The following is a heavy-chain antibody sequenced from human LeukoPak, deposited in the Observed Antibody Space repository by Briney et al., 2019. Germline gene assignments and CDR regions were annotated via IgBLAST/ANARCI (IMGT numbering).Heavy chain of an antibody. CDR3: AKSGLNRFDY. J-gene: IGHJ4*02. Sequence: GGSLRLSCAASGFSFDDYGMSWVRQAPGKGLEWVSGINWNGGSTGYADSVKGRFTISRDNSKNTLYLQMHSLRAEDTAVYYCAKSGLNRFDYWGQGTLVTVSS. D-gene: IGHD2-15*01. V-gene: IGHV3-20*04. CDR2: INWNGGST. CDR1: GFSFDDYG.